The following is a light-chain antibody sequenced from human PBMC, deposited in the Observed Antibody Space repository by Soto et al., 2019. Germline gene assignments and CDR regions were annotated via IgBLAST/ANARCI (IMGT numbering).Light chain of an antibody. V-gene: IGLV2-14*01. Sequence: QSVLTQPASVSGSPGQSITISCTGTSSDIGYYNYVSWYQQHPGKAPKLMIYEVSDRPSGVSNRFSGSKSGNTASLTISGLQGEDEADYYCSSYTTSITVVFGGGTKLTVL. CDR3: SSYTTSITVV. J-gene: IGLJ2*01. CDR1: SSDIGYYNY. CDR2: EVS.